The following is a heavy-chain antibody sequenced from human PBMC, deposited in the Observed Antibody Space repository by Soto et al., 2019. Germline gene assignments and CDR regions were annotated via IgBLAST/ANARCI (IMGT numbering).Heavy chain of an antibody. CDR3: GRDSRGTTVTTFSYYYYYGMDV. J-gene: IGHJ6*02. V-gene: IGHV1-46*04. CDR1: GYSFTSHY. Sequence: ASVKVSCKASGYSFTSHYMHWVRQAPGQGLEWMGIINPDDGRTTYAQNLQGRVTITRDTSTSTAYMELSSLRSQDKAVYYCGRDSRGTTVTTFSYYYYYGMDVWGQGTTVTVSS. D-gene: IGHD4-17*01. CDR2: INPDDGRT.